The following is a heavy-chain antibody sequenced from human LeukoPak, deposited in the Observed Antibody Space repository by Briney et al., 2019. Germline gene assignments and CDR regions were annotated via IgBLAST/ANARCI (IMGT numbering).Heavy chain of an antibody. CDR2: ISWNSGSI. D-gene: IGHD3-9*01. Sequence: PGGSLRLSCAASGFTFDDYAMHWARHAPGKGLEWVSGISWNSGSIGYADSVKGRFTISRDNAKNSLYLQMNSLRAEDTALYYCAKELLHYDILTGTTPYYYYGMDVWGQGTTVTVSS. J-gene: IGHJ6*02. CDR1: GFTFDDYA. CDR3: AKELLHYDILTGTTPYYYYGMDV. V-gene: IGHV3-9*01.